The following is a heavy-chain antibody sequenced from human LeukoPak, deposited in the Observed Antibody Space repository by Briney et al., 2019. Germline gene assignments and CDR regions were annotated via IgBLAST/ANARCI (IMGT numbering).Heavy chain of an antibody. CDR1: GFAFGSEA. V-gene: IGHV3-23*01. J-gene: IGHJ4*02. CDR2: ISPGGETT. D-gene: IGHD2-2*01. CDR3: AKVVPASDS. Sequence: GGSLRLSCAVSGFAFGSEAMSWVRQSPARGLEWVASISPGGETTYYADYVKGRFTISRDNSKNSLFVQMNSLRAEDTAVYFCAKVVPASDSWGQGTLVTVSS.